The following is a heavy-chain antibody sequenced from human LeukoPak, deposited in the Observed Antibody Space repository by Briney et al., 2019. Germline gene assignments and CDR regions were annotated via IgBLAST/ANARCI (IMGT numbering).Heavy chain of an antibody. Sequence: GLCVRLSSAAWRFTVRINYMMWAPRAPGKGREWVSVIYSGGSTYYADSVKGRFTISRDNSKNTLYLQMNSLRAEDTAVYYCEAMVRGVPNWGQGTLVTVSS. V-gene: IGHV3-53*01. D-gene: IGHD3-10*01. CDR1: RFTVRINY. CDR2: IYSGGST. J-gene: IGHJ4*02. CDR3: EAMVRGVPN.